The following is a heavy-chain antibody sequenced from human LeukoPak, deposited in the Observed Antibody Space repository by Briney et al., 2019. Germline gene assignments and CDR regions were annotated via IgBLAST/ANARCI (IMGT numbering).Heavy chain of an antibody. CDR2: ISYDGSNK. CDR3: TRSPDGFDY. D-gene: IGHD1-14*01. V-gene: IGHV3-30-3*01. J-gene: IGHJ4*02. CDR1: GFTFSSYA. Sequence: PGGSLRLSCAASGFTFSSYAMHWVRQAPGKGLEWVAVISYDGSNKYYADSVKGRFTISRDNAKNSLYLQMNSLRAEDTALYYCTRSPDGFDYWGQGTLVTVSS.